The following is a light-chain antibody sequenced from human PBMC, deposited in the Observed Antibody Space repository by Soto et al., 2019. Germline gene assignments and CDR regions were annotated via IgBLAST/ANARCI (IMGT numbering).Light chain of an antibody. CDR3: SSYRSSNTPFV. J-gene: IGLJ1*01. Sequence: QSALTQPASVSGSPGQSITISCTGTSSDVGGYNYVSWYQHHPGKAPKLMIYDVSNRPSGVSNRFSGFKSGNTASLTISGLQAEDEADYYCSSYRSSNTPFVFGTGTKVTVL. V-gene: IGLV2-14*03. CDR2: DVS. CDR1: SSDVGGYNY.